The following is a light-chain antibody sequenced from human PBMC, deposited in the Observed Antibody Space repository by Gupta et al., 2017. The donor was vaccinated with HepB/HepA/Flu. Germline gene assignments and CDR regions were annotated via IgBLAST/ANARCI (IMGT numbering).Light chain of an antibody. CDR1: QSISSY. J-gene: IGKJ2*01. CDR3: HQIDSTPMST. Sequence: EIQMTQSPSSLSASVGDRVTITCRASQSISSYLNWYQQKPGKAPKLLIYAASSLQSGVPSRFSGSGSGKDFTLTISMRQPEDFATYYCHQIDSTPMSTFGQGTKLEIK. CDR2: AAS. V-gene: IGKV1-39*01.